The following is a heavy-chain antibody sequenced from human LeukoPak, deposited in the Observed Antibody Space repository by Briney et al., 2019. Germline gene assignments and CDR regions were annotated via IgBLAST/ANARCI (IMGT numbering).Heavy chain of an antibody. CDR1: GFTFSSYW. V-gene: IGHV3-7*01. Sequence: GGSLRLSCAASGFTFSSYWMSWVRQAPGKGLEWVANIKQDGSEKYYVDSVKGRFTISRDNSKNTLYLQMKSLRAEDTAVYYCAMFSGPEFDYWGQGTLVTVSS. CDR3: AMFSGPEFDY. J-gene: IGHJ4*02. CDR2: IKQDGSEK. D-gene: IGHD2-8*02.